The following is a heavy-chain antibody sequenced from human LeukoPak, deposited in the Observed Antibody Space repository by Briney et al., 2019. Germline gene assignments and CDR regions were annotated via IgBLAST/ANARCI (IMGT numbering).Heavy chain of an antibody. CDR1: GGSISSYY. D-gene: IGHD3-9*01. J-gene: IGHJ4*02. CDR2: IYYSGST. V-gene: IGHV4-59*01. Sequence: SETLSLTCTVSGGSISSYYWSWIRQPPGKGLEWIGYIYYSGSTNYNPSLKSRVTISVDTSKNQFSLKLSSVTAADTAVYYCARVQESQIDYYFDYWGQGTLVTVSS. CDR3: ARVQESQIDYYFDY.